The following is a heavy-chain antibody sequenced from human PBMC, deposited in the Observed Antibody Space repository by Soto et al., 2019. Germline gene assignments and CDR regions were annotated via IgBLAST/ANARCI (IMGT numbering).Heavy chain of an antibody. V-gene: IGHV3-23*01. CDR1: GFIFSNYA. D-gene: IGHD3-10*01. CDR3: ARGHYYGSGSYSPGFDY. Sequence: EGQLLESGGGLVQPGGSLSLSCSASGFIFSNYAMFWVRQAPGKGLEWVSTIYAGGGTTHYADSVKGRFTISRDNSRNTLYLQMNSLRAEDTAVYYCARGHYYGSGSYSPGFDYWGQGTLVTVSS. J-gene: IGHJ4*02. CDR2: IYAGGGTT.